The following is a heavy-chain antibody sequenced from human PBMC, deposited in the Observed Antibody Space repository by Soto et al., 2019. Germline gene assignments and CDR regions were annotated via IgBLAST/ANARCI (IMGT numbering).Heavy chain of an antibody. CDR3: ARAVGFYYDSSGYRGDVFDF. J-gene: IGHJ3*01. CDR2: IYYSGST. CDR1: GGSISSYY. V-gene: IGHV4-59*01. Sequence: SETLSLTCTVSGGSISSYYWSWIRQPPGKGLEWIGYIYYSGSTNYNPSLKSRVTISVDTSKNQFSLKLSSVTAADTAVYYCARAVGFYYDSSGYRGDVFDFWGQGTMVPVSS. D-gene: IGHD3-22*01.